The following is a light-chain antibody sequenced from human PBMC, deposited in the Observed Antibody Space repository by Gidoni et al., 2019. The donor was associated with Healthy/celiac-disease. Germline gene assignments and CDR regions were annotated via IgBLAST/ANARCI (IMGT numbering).Light chain of an antibody. J-gene: IGKJ1*01. CDR1: QSVSSI. V-gene: IGKV3-15*01. CDR2: GAS. Sequence: ETVMTQPPATLSVSPGERATLSCRASQSVSSILAWYQQKPGQAPRLLIYGASTRATGIPARFSGSGSGTEFTLTISSLQSEDFAVYYCQQYNNWPPWTFGQGTKVEIK. CDR3: QQYNNWPPWT.